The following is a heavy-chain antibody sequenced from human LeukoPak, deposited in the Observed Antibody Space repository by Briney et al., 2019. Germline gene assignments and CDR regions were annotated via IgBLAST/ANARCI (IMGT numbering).Heavy chain of an antibody. CDR3: ARGGGYCSSTSCYTDDAFDI. CDR1: GYTFTSYG. D-gene: IGHD2-2*02. V-gene: IGHV1-18*01. CDR2: ISAYNGNT. J-gene: IGHJ3*02. Sequence: ASVKVSCKASGYTFTSYGISWVRQAPGQGLEWMGWISAYNGNTNYAQKLQGRVTMTTDTSTSTAYMELRSLRSDDTDVYYCARGGGYCSSTSCYTDDAFDIWGQGTMVTVSS.